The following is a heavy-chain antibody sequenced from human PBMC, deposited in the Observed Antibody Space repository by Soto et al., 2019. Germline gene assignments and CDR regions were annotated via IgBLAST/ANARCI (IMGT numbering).Heavy chain of an antibody. CDR1: GFTVSSNY. D-gene: IGHD3-3*01. CDR3: AGGWRVDAFDI. Sequence: EVQLVESGGGLVQPGGSLRLSCAASGFTVSSNYMSWVRQAPGKGLGWVSAIYSGGYTHYADSVKGGFTISRHNSKNTLSLQMNSLRAEDTAVYFCAGGWRVDAFDIWGQGTMVTVSS. J-gene: IGHJ3*02. CDR2: IYSGGYT. V-gene: IGHV3-53*04.